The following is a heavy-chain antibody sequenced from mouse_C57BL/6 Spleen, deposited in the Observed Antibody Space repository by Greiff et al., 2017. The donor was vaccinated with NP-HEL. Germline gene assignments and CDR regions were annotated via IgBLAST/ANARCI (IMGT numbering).Heavy chain of an antibody. J-gene: IGHJ1*03. CDR3: ARGRSYGYFDV. Sequence: ESGPGLVKPSQSLSLTCSVTGYSITSGYYWNWIRQFPGNKLEWMGYISYDGSNNYNPSLKNRISITRDTSKNQFFLKLNSVTTEDTATYYCARGRSYGYFDVWGTGTTVTVSS. V-gene: IGHV3-6*01. CDR2: ISYDGSN. CDR1: GYSITSGYY.